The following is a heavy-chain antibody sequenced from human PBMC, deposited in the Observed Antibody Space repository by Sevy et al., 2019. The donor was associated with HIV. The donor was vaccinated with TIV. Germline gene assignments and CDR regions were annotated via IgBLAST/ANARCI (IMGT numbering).Heavy chain of an antibody. CDR2: TSYDGSHK. CDR1: GFIFSNFA. Sequence: GGSLRLSCTVSGFIFSNFAMHWVRQAPGKGLEWVAVTSYDGSHKSYADSVKGRFIVSRDNSRNILSLEMSSLTRDDTAVYYCARGENDDEFFQYWGQGTLVTVSS. V-gene: IGHV3-30*04. D-gene: IGHD1-26*01. J-gene: IGHJ1*01. CDR3: ARGENDDEFFQY.